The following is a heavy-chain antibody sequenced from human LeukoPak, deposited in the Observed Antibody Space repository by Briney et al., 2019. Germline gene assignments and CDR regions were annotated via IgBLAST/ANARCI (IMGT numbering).Heavy chain of an antibody. J-gene: IGHJ4*02. CDR1: GGSFSGYY. D-gene: IGHD3-10*01. CDR2: INHSGST. Sequence: SETLSLTCAVYGGSFSGYYWSCIRQPPGKGLEWIGEINHSGSTNYNPSLKSRVTISVDTSKNQFSLRLSSVTAADTAVYYCARDSYYGSGSYTWWGQGTLVTVSS. CDR3: ARDSYYGSGSYTW. V-gene: IGHV4-34*01.